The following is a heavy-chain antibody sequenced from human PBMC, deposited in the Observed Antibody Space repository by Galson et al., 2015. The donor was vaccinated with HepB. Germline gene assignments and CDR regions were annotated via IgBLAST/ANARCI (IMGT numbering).Heavy chain of an antibody. CDR2: ISYDGSNK. J-gene: IGHJ1*01. CDR1: GFTFSSYG. Sequence: SLRLSCAASGFTFSSYGMHWVRQAPGKGLEWVAVISYDGSNKYYADSVKGRFTISRDNSKNTLYLQMNSLRAEDTAVYYCAKENPGPPVPYFQHWGQGTLVTVSS. D-gene: IGHD1-1*01. CDR3: AKENPGPPVPYFQH. V-gene: IGHV3-30*18.